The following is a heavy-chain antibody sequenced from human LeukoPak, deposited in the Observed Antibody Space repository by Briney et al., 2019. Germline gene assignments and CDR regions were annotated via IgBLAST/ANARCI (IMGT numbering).Heavy chain of an antibody. CDR3: LNDFFDD. J-gene: IGHJ4*02. CDR2: IYYSGST. D-gene: IGHD1-26*01. V-gene: IGHV4-39*01. Sequence: SETLSLTCTVTGDSITRRSDDWGWVRQPPGKGLEWIGSIYYSGSTYYNPSFKSRVTISVDTSRNQFSLQFYCARNESVLGTTGLNDFFDDWGQGSLVTVSS. CDR1: GDSITRRSDD.